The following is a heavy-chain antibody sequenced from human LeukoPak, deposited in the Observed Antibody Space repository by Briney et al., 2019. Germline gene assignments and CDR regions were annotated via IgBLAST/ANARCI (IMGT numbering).Heavy chain of an antibody. CDR1: GFTFSSYS. J-gene: IGHJ4*02. CDR3: AKGGDH. CDR2: IKPDGSDK. V-gene: IGHV3-7*01. Sequence: GGSLRLSCAASGFTFSSYSMNWVRQAPGKGLEWVANIKPDGSDKYYVDSVKGRFTVSRDNAKNSLYLQMNSLRAEDTAVYYCAKGGDHWGQGTLVTVSS. D-gene: IGHD3-16*01.